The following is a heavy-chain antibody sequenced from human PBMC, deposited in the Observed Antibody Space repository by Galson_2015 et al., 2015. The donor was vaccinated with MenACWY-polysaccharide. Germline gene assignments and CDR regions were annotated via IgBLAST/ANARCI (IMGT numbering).Heavy chain of an antibody. CDR2: ISKSGDSI. J-gene: IGHJ6*02. CDR3: ARGHYGLDV. Sequence: SLRLSCAASGFSLGAWYMSWIRQAPGKGLEWLSYISKSGDSIYYGDSVKGRFAISRDNAKNSRYLQLNSLEVEDTAIYYCARGHYGLDVWGQGTTVTVSS. V-gene: IGHV3-11*01. CDR1: GFSLGAWY.